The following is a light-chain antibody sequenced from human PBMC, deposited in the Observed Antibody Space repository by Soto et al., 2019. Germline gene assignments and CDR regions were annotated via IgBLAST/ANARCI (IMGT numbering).Light chain of an antibody. CDR2: WAS. CDR1: QSVFYSSNNKNY. J-gene: IGKJ1*01. Sequence: DIVMTQSPDSLAVSLGERATINCKSSQSVFYSSNNKNYLAWYQQKPGQPPKLLIYWASTREFGVPDRFSGSGSATDFTLTISILQAEDVAVYYCQQSSGTPPTFGHGTKVEI. CDR3: QQSSGTPPT. V-gene: IGKV4-1*01.